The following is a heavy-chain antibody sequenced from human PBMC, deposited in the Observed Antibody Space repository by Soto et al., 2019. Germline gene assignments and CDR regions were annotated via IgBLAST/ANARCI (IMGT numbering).Heavy chain of an antibody. V-gene: IGHV1-18*01. CDR1: GFTFRGYG. CDR2: ISAYNGNT. CDR3: ARDDITIFGVVSPFDY. J-gene: IGHJ4*02. D-gene: IGHD3-3*01. Sequence: ASVKVSCKASGFTFRGYGISWVRQAPGQGLEWMGWISAYNGNTNYAQKLQGRVTMTTDTSTSTAYMELRSLRSDDTAVYYCARDDITIFGVVSPFDYWGQGTLVTVSS.